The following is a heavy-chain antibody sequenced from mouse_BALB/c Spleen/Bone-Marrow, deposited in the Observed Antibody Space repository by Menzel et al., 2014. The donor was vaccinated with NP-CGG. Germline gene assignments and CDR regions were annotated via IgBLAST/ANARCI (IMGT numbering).Heavy chain of an antibody. V-gene: IGHV1-7*01. CDR2: INPSTGYT. D-gene: IGHD1-1*01. J-gene: IGHJ3*01. Sequence: QVQLQQSGAELAKPRASVKMSCKASGYTFTSYWMHWVKQRPGQGLEWIGYINPSTGYTEYNQKFKDKATLTADKSSSTAYMQLSSLTSEDSAVYYCARRAYGGSYGFAYWGQGTLVTVSA. CDR3: ARRAYGGSYGFAY. CDR1: GYTFTSYW.